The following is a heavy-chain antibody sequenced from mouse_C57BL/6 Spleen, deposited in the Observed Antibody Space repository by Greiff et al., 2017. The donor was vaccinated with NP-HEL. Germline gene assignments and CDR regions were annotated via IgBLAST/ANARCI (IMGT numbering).Heavy chain of an antibody. CDR1: GYTFTSYW. D-gene: IGHD2-4*01. CDR2: IDPSDSYT. V-gene: IGHV1-50*01. Sequence: VQLQQSGAELVKPGASVKLSCKASGYTFTSYWMQWVKQRPGQGLEWIGEIDPSDSYTNYNQKFKGKATLTVDTSSSTAYMQLSSLTSEDSAVYYCARRRWDYDASYAMDYWGQGTSVTVSS. CDR3: ARRRWDYDASYAMDY. J-gene: IGHJ4*01.